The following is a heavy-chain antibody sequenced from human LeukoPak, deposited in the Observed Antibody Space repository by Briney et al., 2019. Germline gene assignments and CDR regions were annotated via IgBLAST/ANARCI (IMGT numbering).Heavy chain of an antibody. V-gene: IGHV1-2*02. CDR3: ARADYYGSGNKNWFDP. D-gene: IGHD3-10*01. Sequence: GASVKVSCKASGYTFTGYYMHWVRQAPGQGLEWMGWINPNSGGTSYAQKFQGRVTMTRDTSISTAYMELSRLRSDDTAVYYCARADYYGSGNKNWFDPWGQGTLVTVSS. CDR1: GYTFTGYY. CDR2: INPNSGGT. J-gene: IGHJ5*02.